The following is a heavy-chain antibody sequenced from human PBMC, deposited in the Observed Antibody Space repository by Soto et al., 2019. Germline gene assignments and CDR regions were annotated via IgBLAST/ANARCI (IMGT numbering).Heavy chain of an antibody. V-gene: IGHV4-59*01. D-gene: IGHD1-20*01. J-gene: IGHJ4*02. CDR2: IYYSGST. CDR3: ARDRTGIFDY. CDR1: GGSISSYY. Sequence: QVQLQESGPGLVKPSETLSLTCTVSGGSISSYYWSWIRQPPGKGLEWIGYIYYSGSTNYNPSLKXXVXIXXDTSKNQFSLKLSSVTAADTAVYYCARDRTGIFDYWGQGTLVTVSS.